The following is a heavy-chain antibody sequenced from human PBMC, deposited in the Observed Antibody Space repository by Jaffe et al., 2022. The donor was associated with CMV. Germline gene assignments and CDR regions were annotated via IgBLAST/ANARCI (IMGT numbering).Heavy chain of an antibody. CDR1: GFTFSSYW. CDR2: IKQDGSEK. CDR3: ARDKKVGQLREYYYYYYMDV. J-gene: IGHJ6*03. D-gene: IGHD5-18*01. V-gene: IGHV3-7*03. Sequence: EVQLVESGGGLVQPGGSLRLSCAASGFTFSSYWMSWVRQAPGKGLEWVANIKQDGSEKYYVDSVKGRFTISRDNAKNSLYLQMNSLRAEDTAVYYCARDKKVGQLREYYYYYYMDVWGKGTTVTVSS.